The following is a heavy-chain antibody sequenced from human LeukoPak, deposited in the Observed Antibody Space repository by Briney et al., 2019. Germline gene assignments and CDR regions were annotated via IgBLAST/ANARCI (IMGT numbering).Heavy chain of an antibody. CDR2: MNPNSGNT. D-gene: IGHD3-3*01. CDR1: GYTFTSYD. V-gene: IGHV1-8*01. Sequence: GASVKVPCKASGYTFTSYDIHWVRQATAQGLEWMGWMNPNSGNTGYAQKFQGRVTMTRNTSISTAYMELSSLRSEDTAVYYCARGMWGSDFWSGYYWYYYYGMDVWGQGTTVTVSS. J-gene: IGHJ6*02. CDR3: ARGMWGSDFWSGYYWYYYYGMDV.